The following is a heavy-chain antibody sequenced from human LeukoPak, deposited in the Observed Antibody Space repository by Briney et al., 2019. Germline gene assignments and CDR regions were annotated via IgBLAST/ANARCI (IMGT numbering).Heavy chain of an antibody. Sequence: GGSLRLSCAASGFTFTRSAMGWVRQAPGKGLEWVSCITNSGGGTYYADSVKGRFTISRDNSKNTLYLQMNSLRAKDTAVYYCAKDLWTDSSGWNYFDYWGQGTLVTVSS. CDR2: ITNSGGGT. D-gene: IGHD6-19*01. J-gene: IGHJ4*02. CDR3: AKDLWTDSSGWNYFDY. CDR1: GFTFTRSA. V-gene: IGHV3-23*01.